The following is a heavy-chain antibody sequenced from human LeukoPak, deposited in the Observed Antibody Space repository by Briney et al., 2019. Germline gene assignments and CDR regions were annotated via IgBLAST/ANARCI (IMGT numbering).Heavy chain of an antibody. J-gene: IGHJ4*02. V-gene: IGHV1-46*01. CDR2: INPSGGST. CDR1: GYTFTSYG. D-gene: IGHD3-22*01. CDR3: ARGGVVVIEPLDY. Sequence: GASVKVSCKASGYTFTSYGISWVRQAPGQGLEWMGIINPSGGSTSYAQKFQGRVTMTRDTSTSTVYMELSSLRSEDTAVYYCARGGVVVIEPLDYWGQGTLVTVSS.